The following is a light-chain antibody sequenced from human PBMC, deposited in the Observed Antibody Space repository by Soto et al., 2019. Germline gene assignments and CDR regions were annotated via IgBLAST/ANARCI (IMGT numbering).Light chain of an antibody. J-gene: IGKJ5*01. CDR2: DAY. V-gene: IGKV3-11*01. CDR1: QSFRGL. CDR3: QQRHMWPST. Sequence: EVVLTQSPVTLALSPGERATLSCRASQSFRGLLAWYQQKPGQAPRLLIYDAYNRATGIPPRFSGSGSGTDFTLTISSLVPEDSAVSYCQQRHMWPSTFGQGTRLEIK.